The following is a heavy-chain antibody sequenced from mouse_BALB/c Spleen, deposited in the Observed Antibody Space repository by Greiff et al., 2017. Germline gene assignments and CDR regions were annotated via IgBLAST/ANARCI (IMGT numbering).Heavy chain of an antibody. CDR1: GFTFSSYT. V-gene: IGHV5-6-4*01. J-gene: IGHJ2*01. D-gene: IGHD3-3*01. CDR3: TRDGRDWHCFDY. CDR2: ISSGGSYT. Sequence: EVKLVESGGGLVKPGGSLKLSCAASGFTFSSYTMSWVRQTPEKRLEWVATISSGGSYTYYPDSVKGRFTISRDNAKNTLYLQMSSLKSEDTAMYYCTRDGRDWHCFDYWGQGTTLTVSS.